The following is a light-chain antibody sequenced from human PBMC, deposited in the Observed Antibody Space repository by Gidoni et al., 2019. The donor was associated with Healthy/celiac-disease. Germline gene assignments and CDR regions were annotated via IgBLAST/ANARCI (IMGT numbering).Light chain of an antibody. CDR2: DAS. CDR3: QRRSNWLT. CDR1: QSVSSS. Sequence: EIVLTQSPATLSLSPGERATLSCRASQSVSSSLAWYQQKPGQAPRLLIYDASNRATGIPARFSGSGSGTDFTLTISSLEPEDFAVYYCQRRSNWLTFXGXTKVEIK. J-gene: IGKJ4*01. V-gene: IGKV3-11*01.